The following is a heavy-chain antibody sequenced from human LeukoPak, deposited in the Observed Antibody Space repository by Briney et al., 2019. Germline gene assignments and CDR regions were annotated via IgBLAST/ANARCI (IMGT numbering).Heavy chain of an antibody. Sequence: GASVKVSCKASGYTFTSYYMHWVRQAPGQGLEWMGIINSSGGSTSYAQKFQGRVTMTRDMSTSTVYMELSSLRSEDTAVYYCAMTAAAGTGGFDPWGQGTLVTVSS. CDR3: AMTAAAGTGGFDP. CDR2: INSSGGST. D-gene: IGHD6-13*01. CDR1: GYTFTSYY. J-gene: IGHJ5*02. V-gene: IGHV1-46*01.